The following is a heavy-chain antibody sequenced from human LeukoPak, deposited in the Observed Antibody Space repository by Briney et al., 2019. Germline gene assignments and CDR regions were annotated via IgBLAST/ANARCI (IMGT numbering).Heavy chain of an antibody. CDR2: MNASSGST. D-gene: IGHD2-2*01. J-gene: IGHJ6*04. V-gene: IGHV1-8*03. CDR3: ARGRSAMRMDV. CDR1: GYTFSNYD. Sequence: ASLKVSCKASGYTFSNYDINWVRQATGQGLEWMGWMNASSGSTAYAQKFQGRVTITRNTSISTAYMELSTLRFEDTAVYYCARGRSAMRMDVWGKGTTVTVSS.